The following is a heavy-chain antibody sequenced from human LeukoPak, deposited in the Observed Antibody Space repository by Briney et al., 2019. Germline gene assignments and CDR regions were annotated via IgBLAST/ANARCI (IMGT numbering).Heavy chain of an antibody. CDR3: TREGYYDSSGYPRAFDI. J-gene: IGHJ3*02. CDR1: GFTFGDYA. CDR2: IRSKAYGGTT. V-gene: IGHV3-49*03. D-gene: IGHD3-22*01. Sequence: GRSLRLSXTASGFTFGDYAMSWFRQAPGKGLEWVGFIRSKAYGGTTEYAASVKGRFTISRDDSKSIAYLQMNSLKTEDTAVYYCTREGYYDSSGYPRAFDIWGQGTMVTVSS.